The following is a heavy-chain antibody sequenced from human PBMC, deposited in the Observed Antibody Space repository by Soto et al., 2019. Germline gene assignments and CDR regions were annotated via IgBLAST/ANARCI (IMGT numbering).Heavy chain of an antibody. V-gene: IGHV1-2*04. D-gene: IGHD2-15*01. CDR3: ARGYCSGGSCIDI. J-gene: IGHJ3*02. CDR1: GYTFTGYY. CDR2: INPNSGGT. Sequence: ASVKVSCKASGYTFTGYYMHWVRQAPGQGLEWMGWINPNSGGTNYAQKFQGWVTMTRDTSISTAYMELSRLRSDDTAVYYCARGYCSGGSCIDIWGQGTMVTVSS.